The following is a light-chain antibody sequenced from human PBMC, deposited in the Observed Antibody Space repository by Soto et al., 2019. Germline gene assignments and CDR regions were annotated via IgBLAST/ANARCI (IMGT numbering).Light chain of an antibody. V-gene: IGLV2-8*01. CDR1: SSDVGGYNY. CDR2: EVN. J-gene: IGLJ2*01. Sequence: QSALTQPPSASGSPGQSVTISCTGTSSDVGGYNYVSWYQQHPGKAPKLMIYEVNKRPSGVSDRFSGSKSGNTASLTVSGLQADDEADYDCCSYAGSNNFVVFGGGTKLTVL. CDR3: CSYAGSNNFVV.